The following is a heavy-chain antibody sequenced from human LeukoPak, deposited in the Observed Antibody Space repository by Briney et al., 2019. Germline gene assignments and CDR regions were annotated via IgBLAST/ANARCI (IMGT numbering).Heavy chain of an antibody. CDR2: INPNSGNT. V-gene: IGHV1-8*01. CDR3: ARVPYDFWSGYYTFGIDYYYYGMDV. J-gene: IGHJ6*02. CDR1: GYTYTSYD. Sequence: GASVMVSCKASGYTYTSYDTNTVRQAAGQGLDWMGWINPNSGNTGYAQKFQGRVTMTRNTSISTAYMELSSLRSEDTAVYYCARVPYDFWSGYYTFGIDYYYYGMDVWGQGTTVTVSS. D-gene: IGHD3-3*01.